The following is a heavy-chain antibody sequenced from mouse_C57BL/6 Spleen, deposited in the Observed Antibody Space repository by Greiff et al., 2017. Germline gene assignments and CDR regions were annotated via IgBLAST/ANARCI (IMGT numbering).Heavy chain of an antibody. CDR2: IYWDDDK. D-gene: IGHD1-1*01. Sequence: QVTLKVCGPGILQSSQTLSLTCSFSGFSLSTSGMGVSWIRQPSGKGLEWLAHIYWDDDKRYNPSLKSRLTISKDTSRNQVFLKITSVDTADTATYYCARRRGTTVVFDYWGQGTTLTVSS. J-gene: IGHJ2*01. CDR1: GFSLSTSGMG. V-gene: IGHV8-12*01. CDR3: ARRRGTTVVFDY.